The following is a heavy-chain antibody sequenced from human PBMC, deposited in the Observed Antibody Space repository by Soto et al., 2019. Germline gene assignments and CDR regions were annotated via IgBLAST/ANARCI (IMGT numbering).Heavy chain of an antibody. D-gene: IGHD1-26*01. V-gene: IGHV1-2*02. CDR3: ARESGGATATLYYYYVYMDV. J-gene: IGHJ6*03. CDR1: GYTFSDYY. CDR2: INPNSGDT. Sequence: QVQLVQSGAEVKKPGASVTVSCKASGYTFSDYYLHWVRQAPGQGPEWMGWINPNSGDTKYAQKCRGRVTMTSDTPVRTAFMELNRLKSDDTAVYYCARESGGATATLYYYYVYMDVWGKGTTVTVSS.